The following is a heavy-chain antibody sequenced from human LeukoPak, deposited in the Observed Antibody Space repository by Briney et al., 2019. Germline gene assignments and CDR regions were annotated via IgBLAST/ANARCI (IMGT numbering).Heavy chain of an antibody. J-gene: IGHJ4*02. CDR2: INPNSGGT. V-gene: IGHV1-2*06. Sequence: ASVKVSCKASGYTFTGYYMHWVRQAPGQGLEWMGRINPNSGGTNYAQKFQGRVTMTRDTSISTAYMELSRLRSDDTAVYYCARDAWIQLWFVFDYWGQGTLVTVSS. D-gene: IGHD5-18*01. CDR1: GYTFTGYY. CDR3: ARDAWIQLWFVFDY.